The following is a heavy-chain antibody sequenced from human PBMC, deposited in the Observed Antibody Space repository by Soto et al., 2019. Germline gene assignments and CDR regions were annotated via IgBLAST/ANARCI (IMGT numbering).Heavy chain of an antibody. V-gene: IGHV4-30-2*01. CDR1: GGSISSGGYS. CDR3: ARDDYDSSGYSVNAFDI. D-gene: IGHD3-22*01. CDR2: IYHSGST. J-gene: IGHJ3*02. Sequence: PSETLSLTCAVSGGSISSGGYSWSWIRQPPGKGLEWIGYIYHSGSTYYNPSLKSRVTISVDRSKNQFSLKLSSVTAADTAVYYCARDDYDSSGYSVNAFDIWGQGTMVTVSS.